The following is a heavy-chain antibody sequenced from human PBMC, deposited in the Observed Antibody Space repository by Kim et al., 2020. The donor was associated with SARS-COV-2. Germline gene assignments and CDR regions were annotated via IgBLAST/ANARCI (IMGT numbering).Heavy chain of an antibody. J-gene: IGHJ4*02. Sequence: SETLSLTCTVSGGSISSYYWSWIRQPPGKGLEWIGYIYYSGSTNYNPSLKSRVTISVDTSKNQFSLKLSSVTAADTAVYYCARVTRRTRWFGDFDYWGQGTLVTVSS. CDR2: IYYSGST. CDR1: GGSISSYY. CDR3: ARVTRRTRWFGDFDY. V-gene: IGHV4-59*01. D-gene: IGHD3-10*01.